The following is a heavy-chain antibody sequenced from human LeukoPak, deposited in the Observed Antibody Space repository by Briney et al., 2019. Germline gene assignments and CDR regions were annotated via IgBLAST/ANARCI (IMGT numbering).Heavy chain of an antibody. J-gene: IGHJ6*02. CDR1: GFTFSNYW. V-gene: IGHV3-7*01. CDR2: VKLDGSEK. Sequence: GGSLRPSCAASGFTFSNYWMTWVRQAPGKGLEWVANVKLDGSEKYDVDSVKGRFTISRDNAKNSLFLQMNSLRVEDTAVYYCARHSYHALDVWGQGTTVTVSS. CDR3: ARHSYHALDV. D-gene: IGHD3-16*01.